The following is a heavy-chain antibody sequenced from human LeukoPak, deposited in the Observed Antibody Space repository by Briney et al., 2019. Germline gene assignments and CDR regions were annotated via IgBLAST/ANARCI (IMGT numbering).Heavy chain of an antibody. V-gene: IGHV1-69*13. J-gene: IGHJ4*02. Sequence: ASVKVSCKASGGTFSSYAISWVRQAPGQGLEWMGGIIPIFGTANYAQKFQGRVTITADESTSTAYMELRSLRSDDTAVYYCARLFSSGWYWLWDYWGQGTLVTVSS. CDR1: GGTFSSYA. CDR2: IIPIFGTA. CDR3: ARLFSSGWYWLWDY. D-gene: IGHD6-19*01.